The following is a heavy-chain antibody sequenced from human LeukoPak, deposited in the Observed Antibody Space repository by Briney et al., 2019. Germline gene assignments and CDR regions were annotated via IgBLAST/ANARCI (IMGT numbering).Heavy chain of an antibody. CDR3: ARKADF. CDR2: IDNSGST. V-gene: IGHV4-39*01. Sequence: SETLSLTCTVSGGSISSSSYYWDWIRQPPGKGLEWIGSIDNSGSTYYNPSLNSRVTISVDTSKNQFSLNLSSVTAADTAVYYCARKADFWGQGTLVTVSS. J-gene: IGHJ4*02. CDR1: GGSISSSSYY.